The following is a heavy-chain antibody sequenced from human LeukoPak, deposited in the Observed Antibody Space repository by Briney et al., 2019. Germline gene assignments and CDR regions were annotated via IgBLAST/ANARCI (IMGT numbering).Heavy chain of an antibody. V-gene: IGHV3-11*01. J-gene: IGHJ4*02. CDR3: ARDDAGIVVVVAGGFDY. Sequence: GGSLRLSCAAAGFTFSDYYMSWVRQARGKGREWVSYISSSGSTIYYADSVKGRFTISRDNAKNSLYLQMNSLRAEDTAVYYCARDDAGIVVVVAGGFDYWGQGTLVTVSS. CDR1: GFTFSDYY. CDR2: ISSSGSTI. D-gene: IGHD2-15*01.